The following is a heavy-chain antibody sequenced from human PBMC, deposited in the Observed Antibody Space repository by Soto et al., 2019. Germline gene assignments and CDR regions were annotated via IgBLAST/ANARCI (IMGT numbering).Heavy chain of an antibody. CDR2: IYWDDDR. CDR1: SFSLSSNRVG. J-gene: IGHJ3*02. V-gene: IGHV2-5*02. Sequence: QITLEESGPTLVDPTQTLTLTCTFSSFSLSSNRVGVGWIRQPPGRGLEWLAVIYWDDDRRYSPSLKSRLSITKGTSKNQVVLTMTNMDPVDAATYYCAHLMITFGGVSEDDAFDIWGQGTRVTVSS. D-gene: IGHD3-16*01. CDR3: AHLMITFGGVSEDDAFDI.